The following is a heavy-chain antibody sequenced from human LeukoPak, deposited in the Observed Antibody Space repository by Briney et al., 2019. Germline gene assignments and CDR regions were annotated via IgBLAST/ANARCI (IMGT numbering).Heavy chain of an antibody. CDR1: GFTFTNVW. Sequence: NPGGSLRLSCAASGFTFTNVWMSWVRQTPWKGLEWVGSIKSKSDGDTTDYAAPVKGRFTISRDDAKTMVYLQMNSLKSEDTAVYYCTTDRGSVWGQGTLVTVSS. V-gene: IGHV3-15*01. CDR2: IKSKSDGDTT. J-gene: IGHJ4*02. CDR3: TTDRGSV.